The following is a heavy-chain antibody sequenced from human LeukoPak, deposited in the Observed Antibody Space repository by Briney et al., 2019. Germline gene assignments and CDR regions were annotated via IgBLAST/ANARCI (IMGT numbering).Heavy chain of an antibody. CDR2: MNPNSGNT. J-gene: IGHJ4*02. D-gene: IGHD3-10*01. V-gene: IGHV1-8*02. Sequence: ASVKVSCKASGYTFTSYGISWERQASGQGLEWMGWMNPNSGNTGYAQKFQGRVTMTRNTSISTAYMELSSLRSEDTAVYYCARGLWFEELPHGYWGQGTLVTVSS. CDR1: GYTFTSYG. CDR3: ARGLWFEELPHGY.